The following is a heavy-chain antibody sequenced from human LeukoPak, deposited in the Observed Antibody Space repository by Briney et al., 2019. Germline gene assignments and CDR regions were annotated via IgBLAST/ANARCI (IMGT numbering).Heavy chain of an antibody. D-gene: IGHD5-18*01. J-gene: IGHJ4*02. Sequence: GGSLRLSCAASGFTFSTYAMSWVRQAPGKGLEWVSAISGSGGSTYYADSVKGRFTISRDNSKNTLYLQMNSLRAEDTAVYYCVKVGGYSYGRLLDYWGQGTLVTVSS. V-gene: IGHV3-23*01. CDR3: VKVGGYSYGRLLDY. CDR2: ISGSGGST. CDR1: GFTFSTYA.